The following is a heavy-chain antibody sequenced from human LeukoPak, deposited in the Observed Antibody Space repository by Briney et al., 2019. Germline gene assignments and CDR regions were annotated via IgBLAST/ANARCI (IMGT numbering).Heavy chain of an antibody. V-gene: IGHV4-34*01. J-gene: IGHJ1*01. D-gene: IGHD2-15*01. Sequence: SETLSLTCAVYGGSFSGYFWSWIRQPPGKGLEWIGEINHSGSTNHNPPLKSRVTISVDTSKNQFSLKLSSVTAADTAVYYCARRLLGYCSGGSCYSGYFQHWGQGTLVTVSS. CDR3: ARRLLGYCSGGSCYSGYFQH. CDR1: GGSFSGYF. CDR2: INHSGST.